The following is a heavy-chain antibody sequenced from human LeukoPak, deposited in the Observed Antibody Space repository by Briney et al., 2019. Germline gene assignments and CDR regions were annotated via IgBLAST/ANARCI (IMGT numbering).Heavy chain of an antibody. V-gene: IGHV3-7*04. CDR1: GITFSTYW. J-gene: IGHJ4*02. CDR2: INQDGSDR. D-gene: IGHD3-10*01. Sequence: QPGGSLRLSCAASGITFSTYWMSWVRQAPGKGLEWVANINQDGSDRYYVDSVKGRFTISRDNAKNSLDLQMNSLRAEDTAVYYCARLFYYGSGSYNRPFDYWGRGTLVTVSS. CDR3: ARLFYYGSGSYNRPFDY.